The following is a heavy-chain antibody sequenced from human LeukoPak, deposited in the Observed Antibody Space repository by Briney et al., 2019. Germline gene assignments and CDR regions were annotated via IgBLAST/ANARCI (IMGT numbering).Heavy chain of an antibody. J-gene: IGHJ6*03. CDR3: ARGPSSYSSSWYVNYYYYYYMDV. Sequence: ASVKVSCKASGYTFTSYDINWVRQATGQGLEWMGWMNPNSGNTGYAQKFQGRVTITRNTSISTAYMELGSLRSEDTAVYYCARGPSSYSSSWYVNYYYYYYMDVWGKGTTVTVSS. CDR1: GYTFTSYD. D-gene: IGHD6-13*01. CDR2: MNPNSGNT. V-gene: IGHV1-8*03.